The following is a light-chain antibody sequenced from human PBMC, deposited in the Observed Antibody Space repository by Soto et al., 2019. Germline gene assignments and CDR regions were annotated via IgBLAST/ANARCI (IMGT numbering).Light chain of an antibody. J-gene: IGLJ1*01. CDR2: LDS. CDR3: QAWDSSTAV. CDR1: KLGDKY. Sequence: SYELTQPPSVSVSPGQTASITCSGDKLGDKYACWYQQKPGQSPVLVIYLDSKRPSGIPERFSGSNSGNTATLTISGTQAMDEADYYCQAWDSSTAVFGTGTQLTVL. V-gene: IGLV3-1*01.